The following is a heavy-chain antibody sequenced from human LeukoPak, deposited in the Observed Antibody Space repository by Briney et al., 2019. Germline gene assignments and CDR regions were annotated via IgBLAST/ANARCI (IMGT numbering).Heavy chain of an antibody. CDR3: ARGSSSVLYYYGSGSYHNWFDP. D-gene: IGHD3-10*01. CDR1: GGSISSGGYS. J-gene: IGHJ5*02. V-gene: IGHV4-30-2*01. Sequence: SETLSLTCAVSGGSISSGGYSWSWIRQPPGKGLEWIGYIYHSGSTYYNPSLKSRVTISVDKSKNQFSLKLSSVTAADTAVYYCARGSSSVLYYYGSGSYHNWFDPWGQGTLVTVSS. CDR2: IYHSGST.